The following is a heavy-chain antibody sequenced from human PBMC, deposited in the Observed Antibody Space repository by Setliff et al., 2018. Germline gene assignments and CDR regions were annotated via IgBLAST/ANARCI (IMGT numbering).Heavy chain of an antibody. Sequence: ASVKVSCKASGYTLTNYYMHWVRQAPGQGLEWMGIIKPSGGPTRYAQKFQGRVTMTRDTSTSTVYMEVISLRSEDTAVYFCARDRFYNSWSGTSITAPHDAFDIWGQGTMVTVSS. CDR3: ARDRFYNSWSGTSITAPHDAFDI. V-gene: IGHV1-46*03. CDR2: IKPSGGPT. CDR1: GYTLTNYY. D-gene: IGHD3-3*01. J-gene: IGHJ3*02.